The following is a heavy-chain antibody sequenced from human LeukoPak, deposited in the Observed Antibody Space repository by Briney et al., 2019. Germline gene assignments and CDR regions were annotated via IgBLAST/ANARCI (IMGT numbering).Heavy chain of an antibody. D-gene: IGHD3-22*01. CDR3: AIDDYFDGSGPSGADYFDY. CDR1: GFTFSNAW. V-gene: IGHV3-15*01. CDR2: IKAKGYGETT. J-gene: IGHJ4*02. Sequence: KPGGSLRLSCAASGFTFSNAWMSWVRQAPGKGLEWVGRIKAKGYGETTDYAAPVKGRFSISRDDSTNTLYLQMNSLRTEDTAMYYCAIDDYFDGSGPSGADYFDYWGQGTLVTVSS.